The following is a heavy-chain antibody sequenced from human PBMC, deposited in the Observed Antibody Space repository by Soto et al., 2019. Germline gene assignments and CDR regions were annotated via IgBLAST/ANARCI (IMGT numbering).Heavy chain of an antibody. CDR2: INSDGSST. J-gene: IGHJ5*02. Sequence: EVQLVESGGGLVQPGGSLRLSCAASGFTFSSYWMHWVRQAPGKGLVWVSRINSDGSSTSYADSVKGRFTISRDNAKNTLYLQMDSLRAEDTAVYYCARDAGSGSYRFVSNWFDPWGQGTLVTVSS. CDR1: GFTFSSYW. D-gene: IGHD3-10*01. CDR3: ARDAGSGSYRFVSNWFDP. V-gene: IGHV3-74*01.